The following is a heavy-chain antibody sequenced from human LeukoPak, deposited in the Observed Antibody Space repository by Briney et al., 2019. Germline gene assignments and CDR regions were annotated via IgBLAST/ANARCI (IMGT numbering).Heavy chain of an antibody. V-gene: IGHV3-30-3*01. J-gene: IGHJ3*02. CDR2: ISYDGSNK. CDR3: ARGLTDAFDI. CDR1: GFTFSSYA. Sequence: GGSLRPSCAASGFTFSSYAMSWVRQAPGKGLEWVAVISYDGSNKYYADSVKGRFTISRDNSKNTLYLQMNSLRAEDTAVYYCARGLTDAFDIWGQGTMVTVSS.